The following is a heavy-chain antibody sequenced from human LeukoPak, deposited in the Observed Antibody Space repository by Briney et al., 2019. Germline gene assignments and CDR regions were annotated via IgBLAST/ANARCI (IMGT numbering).Heavy chain of an antibody. D-gene: IGHD5-12*01. CDR2: IKRDESEK. Sequence: PGGSLRLSCAASGFTFSHYWMSWVRQAPGKGLEWVANIKRDESEKYFMDSVRGRFTISRENARNSLYLQMNSLRAEDTAVYYCAKESGYDFGGGQGTLVTVSS. CDR3: AKESGYDFG. J-gene: IGHJ4*02. V-gene: IGHV3-7*04. CDR1: GFTFSHYW.